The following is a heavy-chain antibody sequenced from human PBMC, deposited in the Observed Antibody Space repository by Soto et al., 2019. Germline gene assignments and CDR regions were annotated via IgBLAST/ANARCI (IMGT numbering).Heavy chain of an antibody. D-gene: IGHD3-3*01. CDR1: GITFRTYG. CDR2: ISYDGDYK. Sequence: SLRLSCVVSGITFRTYGIHWVRQAPGKGLEWVAVISYDGDYKSYADSVKGRFSISRDNSKNTVYLQLTSLGAEDTALYYCAKSDRGVFGVVMSPALDPLDVWGQGTMVTVSS. V-gene: IGHV3-30*18. J-gene: IGHJ3*01. CDR3: AKSDRGVFGVVMSPALDPLDV.